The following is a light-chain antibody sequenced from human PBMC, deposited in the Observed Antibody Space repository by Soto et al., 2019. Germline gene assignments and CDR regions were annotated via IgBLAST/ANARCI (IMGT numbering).Light chain of an antibody. CDR3: QQRSNLPPVT. J-gene: IGKJ4*01. CDR2: DAS. CDR1: QSVSSY. V-gene: IGKV3-11*01. Sequence: EIVLTQSAGTLSLSPGERATLSCRASQSVSSYLAWYQQKPGQAPRLLIYDASNRATGIPARFSGSGSGTDFTLTISSLEPEDFAVYYCQQRSNLPPVTFGGGTMADI.